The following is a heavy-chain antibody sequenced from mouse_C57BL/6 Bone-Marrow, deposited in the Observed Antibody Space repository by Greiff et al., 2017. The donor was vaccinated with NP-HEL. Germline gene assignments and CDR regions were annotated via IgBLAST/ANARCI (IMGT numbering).Heavy chain of an antibody. V-gene: IGHV5-9-1*02. CDR1: GFTFSSYA. CDR3: TRDNVNYVWYFDV. CDR2: ISSGGDYI. J-gene: IGHJ1*03. Sequence: EVKVVESGEGLVKPGGSLKLSCAASGFTFSSYAMSWVRQTPEKRLEWVAYISSGGDYIYYADTVKGRFTISRDNARNTLYLQMSSLKSEDTAMYYCTRDNVNYVWYFDVWGTGTTVTVSS. D-gene: IGHD2-1*01.